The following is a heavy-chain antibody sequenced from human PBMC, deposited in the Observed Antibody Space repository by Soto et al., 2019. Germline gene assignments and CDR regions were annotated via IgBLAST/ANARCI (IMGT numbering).Heavy chain of an antibody. CDR2: ISYDARNE. D-gene: IGHD5-12*01. V-gene: IGHV3-30*03. J-gene: IGHJ6*02. Sequence: QLQLVESGGGVVQPGTSLRLSCAASGFSISSYGFHWVRQAPGKGLEWVAVISYDARNEYYIDSVKGRYTISRDNSKNTVFLHMNNLRGEDTAVYYCARESDHPRGDNYYDMDVWGQGTTVTVS. CDR1: GFSISSYG. CDR3: ARESDHPRGDNYYDMDV.